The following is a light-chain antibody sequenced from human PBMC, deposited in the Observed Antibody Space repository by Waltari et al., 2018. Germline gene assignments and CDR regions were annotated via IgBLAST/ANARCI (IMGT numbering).Light chain of an antibody. J-gene: IGKJ3*01. CDR2: GAS. CDR3: QQYENSPFT. Sequence: EIVLTQSPCTLSLSPGERASLSCRASQTITSGHLTWLQQRPGQAPRLLVFGASNRAARTPNGFTGSGSGTDFTLTISPLEPEDSATYYCQQYENSPFTFGPGTKVEIK. CDR1: QTITSGH. V-gene: IGKV3-20*01.